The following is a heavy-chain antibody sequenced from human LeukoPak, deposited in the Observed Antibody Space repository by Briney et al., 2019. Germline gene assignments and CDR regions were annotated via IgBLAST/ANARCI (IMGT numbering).Heavy chain of an antibody. V-gene: IGHV4-59*12. CDR3: ARELLYYYDSSGYGWFDP. Sequence: SETLSLTCTVSGGSISSYYWSWIRQPPGKGLEWIGYIYYSGSTNYNPSLKSRVTISVDTSKNQFSLKLSSVTAADTAVYYCARELLYYYDSSGYGWFDPWGQGTLVTVSS. CDR2: IYYSGST. CDR1: GGSISSYY. J-gene: IGHJ5*02. D-gene: IGHD3-22*01.